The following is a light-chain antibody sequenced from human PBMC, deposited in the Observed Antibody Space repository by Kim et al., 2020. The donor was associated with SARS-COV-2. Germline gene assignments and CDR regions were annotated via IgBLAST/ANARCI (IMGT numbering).Light chain of an antibody. J-gene: IGLJ2*01. V-gene: IGLV2-14*03. Sequence: QPVLTQPASVSGSPGQSITISCTGISSDVGGYNYVSWYQQHPGKAPKLIIYDVSYRPSGVSNRFSGSKSGNTASLTISGLQAEDEADYYCNSYTSTSTRVFGGGTQLTVL. CDR3: NSYTSTSTRV. CDR2: DVS. CDR1: SSDVGGYNY.